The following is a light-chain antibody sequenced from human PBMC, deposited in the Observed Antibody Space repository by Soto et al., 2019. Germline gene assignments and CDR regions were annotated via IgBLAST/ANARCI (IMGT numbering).Light chain of an antibody. J-gene: IGKJ3*01. V-gene: IGKV3-20*01. CDR3: QHYGSARFT. CDR1: QSFSSSY. CDR2: GAS. Sequence: EIVLTQSPGTLSLSPGERATLSCRASQSFSSSYLAWYQQKPGQAPRLLIYGASSRATGIPDRFSGSGSGTDFTLTISSLEPEDFAVEYCQHYGSARFTFGPGTKVDVK.